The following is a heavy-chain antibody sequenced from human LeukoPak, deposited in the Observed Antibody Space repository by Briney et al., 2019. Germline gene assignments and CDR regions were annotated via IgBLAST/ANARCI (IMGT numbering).Heavy chain of an antibody. V-gene: IGHV3-23*01. CDR1: GFTFSSYA. Sequence: GGSLRLSCAASGFTFSSYAMSWVRQAPGRGLEWVSSIRPSGDNTYYGDSVKGRFTISRDNSKNTVYLQMNNMRVDDTAVYYCAKFKRYDSSGYYSTYYYYYMDVWGRGTTVTVSS. D-gene: IGHD3-22*01. J-gene: IGHJ6*03. CDR3: AKFKRYDSSGYYSTYYYYYMDV. CDR2: IRPSGDNT.